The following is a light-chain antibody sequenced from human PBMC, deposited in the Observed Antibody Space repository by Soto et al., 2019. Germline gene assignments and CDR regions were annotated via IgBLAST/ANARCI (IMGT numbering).Light chain of an antibody. Sequence: HSVLTQPASVSGAPGQSITISCTGTSSDVGGYNYVSWYQQHPGKAPKLMIYDVSNRPSGVSNRFSGSKSGNTASLTISGLQAEDEADYYCSSYTSSSKVFGTGTKVTVL. CDR3: SSYTSSSKV. CDR2: DVS. CDR1: SSDVGGYNY. J-gene: IGLJ1*01. V-gene: IGLV2-14*01.